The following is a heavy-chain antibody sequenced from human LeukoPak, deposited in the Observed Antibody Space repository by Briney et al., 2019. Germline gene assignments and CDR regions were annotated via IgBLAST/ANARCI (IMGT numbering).Heavy chain of an antibody. CDR3: AKSRIVLVHYFDY. D-gene: IGHD1-26*01. CDR1: GGVIRSYY. Sequence: SETLSLTCTVSGGVIRSYYWSWIRQPPGKGLEWIGYIYYNGSTNYNPSLKSRVTISVDTSKNHFSLKLSSVTAADTAVYYCAKSRIVLVHYFDYWGQGTLVTVSS. J-gene: IGHJ4*02. CDR2: IYYNGST. V-gene: IGHV4-59*12.